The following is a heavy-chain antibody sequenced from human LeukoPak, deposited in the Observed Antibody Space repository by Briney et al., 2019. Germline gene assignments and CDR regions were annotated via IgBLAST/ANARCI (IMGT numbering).Heavy chain of an antibody. CDR2: MYNSGSS. CDR1: GDSISSYY. CDR3: ARVPAAGTGPDY. D-gene: IGHD6-13*01. Sequence: SETLSLTCTVSGDSISSYYWSWIRQPPGKGLEWIGYMYNSGSSNSSPSLKSRVTISADASKNQFSLNLSSVTAADTAVYYCARVPAAGTGPDYWGQGTLVTVSS. J-gene: IGHJ4*02. V-gene: IGHV4-59*01.